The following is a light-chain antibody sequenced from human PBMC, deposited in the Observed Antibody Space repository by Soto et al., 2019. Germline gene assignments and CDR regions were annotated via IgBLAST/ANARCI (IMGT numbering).Light chain of an antibody. J-gene: IGLJ3*02. CDR3: TSYVGNDIWV. Sequence: QSALTQPPSAFGSPGQSVTISCTGTSSDVGAYKYVSWYQQYPGKAPKLMIYEVTKRPSGVPDRFSGSKSGNTASLTVSGLQAEDEADYYCTSYVGNDIWVFGAGTKLTVL. CDR2: EVT. CDR1: SSDVGAYKY. V-gene: IGLV2-8*01.